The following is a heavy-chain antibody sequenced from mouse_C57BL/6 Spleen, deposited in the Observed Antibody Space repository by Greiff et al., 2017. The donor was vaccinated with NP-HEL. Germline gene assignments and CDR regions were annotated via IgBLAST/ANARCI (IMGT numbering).Heavy chain of an antibody. CDR3: ARYHGYFDV. CDR1: GFTFTDYY. V-gene: IGHV7-3*01. Sequence: EVQLVESGGGLVQPGGSLSLSCAASGFTFTDYYMSWVRQTPGKALEWMGFISNKANGYTTEYSASGKGRLTISRAKTPRILQLQMIALEADDSSTYYCARYHGYFDVWGQGTTLTVSS. CDR2: ISNKANGYTT. J-gene: IGHJ2*01.